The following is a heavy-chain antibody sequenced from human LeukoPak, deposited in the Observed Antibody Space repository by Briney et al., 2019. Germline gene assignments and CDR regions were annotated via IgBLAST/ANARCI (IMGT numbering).Heavy chain of an antibody. CDR2: IYHSGST. J-gene: IGHJ4*02. CDR3: ARDGAAYSNYVGAPDY. CDR1: GYSISSGYY. Sequence: PSETLSLTCTVSGYSISSGYYWGWIRQPPGKGLEWIGSIYHSGSTYYNPSLKSRVTISVDTSKNQFSLKLSSVTAADTAVYYCARDGAAYSNYVGAPDYWGQGTLVTVSS. D-gene: IGHD4-11*01. V-gene: IGHV4-38-2*02.